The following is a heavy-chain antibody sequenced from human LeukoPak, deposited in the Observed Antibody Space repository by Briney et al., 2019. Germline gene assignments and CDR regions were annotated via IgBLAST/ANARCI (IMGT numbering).Heavy chain of an antibody. V-gene: IGHV3-23*01. CDR2: LSGSGSII. J-gene: IGHJ4*02. Sequence: PGGTLRLSCAASGFTFSKYGMSWVRQAPGKGLEWVSRLSGSGSIIYYEDPVKGRFTISRDNTKNTLYLQMNSLRAEDTALYYCTKGEVAAAGFLDSWGQGTLVTVSS. CDR3: TKGEVAAAGFLDS. CDR1: GFTFSKYG. D-gene: IGHD6-13*01.